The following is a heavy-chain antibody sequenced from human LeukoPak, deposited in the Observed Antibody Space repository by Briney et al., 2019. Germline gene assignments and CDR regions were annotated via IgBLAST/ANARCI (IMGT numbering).Heavy chain of an antibody. CDR1: GGTFSSYA. Sequence: APVKVSCKASGGTFSSYAISWVRQATGQGPEWMGWINPSTGEKGYAQKFQGRVTITRSTSINTAYMELSSLRSEDTAVYYCTRHTSPTFDYWGQGTLVTVSS. V-gene: IGHV1-8*03. J-gene: IGHJ4*02. CDR2: INPSTGEK. D-gene: IGHD2-2*01. CDR3: TRHTSPTFDY.